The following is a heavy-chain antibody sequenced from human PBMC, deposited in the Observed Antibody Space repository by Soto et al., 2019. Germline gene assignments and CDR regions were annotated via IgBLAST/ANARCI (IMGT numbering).Heavy chain of an antibody. V-gene: IGHV3-23*01. J-gene: IGHJ5*02. Sequence: GGSLRLSCAASGFTFSSYAMSWVRQAPGKGLEWVSAISGSGGSTYYADSVKGRFTISRDNSKNTLYLQMNSLRAEDMAVYYCAKDPTTVEGFDWFDPWGQGTLVTVSS. CDR1: GFTFSSYA. D-gene: IGHD4-17*01. CDR3: AKDPTTVEGFDWFDP. CDR2: ISGSGGST.